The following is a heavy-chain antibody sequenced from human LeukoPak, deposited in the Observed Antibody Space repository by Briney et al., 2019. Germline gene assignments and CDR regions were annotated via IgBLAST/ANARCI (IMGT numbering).Heavy chain of an antibody. V-gene: IGHV1-18*01. CDR3: VSSLLYCSGGSCYWGFY. Sequence: ASVKVSCKASGYTFTSYGISWVRQAPGRGLEWMGWISAYNGNTNYAQKLQGRVTMTTDTSTSTAYMELRSLRSDDTAVYYCVSSLLYCSGGSCYWGFYWGQGTLVTVSS. J-gene: IGHJ4*02. CDR1: GYTFTSYG. CDR2: ISAYNGNT. D-gene: IGHD2-15*01.